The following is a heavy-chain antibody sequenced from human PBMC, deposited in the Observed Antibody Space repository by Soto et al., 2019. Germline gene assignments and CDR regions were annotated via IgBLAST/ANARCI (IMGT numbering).Heavy chain of an antibody. CDR3: AKDLWNYGGYGMDV. J-gene: IGHJ6*02. V-gene: IGHV3-23*01. CDR2: ISGSGGST. Sequence: EVQLLESGGGLVQPGGSLRLSCAASGFTFSSYAMIWFRQAPGKGLEWVSAISGSGGSTYYADSVKGRFTISRDNSKNTLYLQMNSLRAEDTAVYYCAKDLWNYGGYGMDVWGQGTTVTVSS. CDR1: GFTFSSYA. D-gene: IGHD1-7*01.